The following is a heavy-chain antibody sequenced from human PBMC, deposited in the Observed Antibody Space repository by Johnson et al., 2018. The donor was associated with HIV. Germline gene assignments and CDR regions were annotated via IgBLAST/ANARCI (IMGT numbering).Heavy chain of an antibody. CDR3: AKTYSGSNRDAFDI. Sequence: QMLLVESGGGVVQPGGSLRLSCEASSFTFSSYGIHWVRQAPGKGLEWVAVISYDGSNKYYADSVKGRFTISRDNSKNTLYLQMNSLRAEDTAVYYCAKTYSGSNRDAFDIWGQGTMVTVSS. CDR2: ISYDGSNK. D-gene: IGHD1-26*01. V-gene: IGHV3-30*19. CDR1: SFTFSSYG. J-gene: IGHJ3*02.